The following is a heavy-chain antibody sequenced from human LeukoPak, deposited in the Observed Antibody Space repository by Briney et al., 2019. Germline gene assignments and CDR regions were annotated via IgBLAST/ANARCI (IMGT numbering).Heavy chain of an antibody. CDR3: ARAGYSSSSRIEIFDY. CDR1: GGSISSGGYY. Sequence: SQTLSLTCTVSGGSISSGGYYWSWIRQHPGKGLEWIVYIYYSGSTYYNPSLKSRVTISVDTSKNQFSLKLSSVTAADTAVYYCARAGYSSSSRIEIFDYWGQGTLVTVSS. D-gene: IGHD6-6*01. V-gene: IGHV4-31*03. CDR2: IYYSGST. J-gene: IGHJ4*02.